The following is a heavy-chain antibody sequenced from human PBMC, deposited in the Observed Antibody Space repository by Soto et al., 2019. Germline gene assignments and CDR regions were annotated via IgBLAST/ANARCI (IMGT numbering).Heavy chain of an antibody. Sequence: GTSVKVSSKASGYSFTSYAISSVRQAPGQGLEWMGWISAYNGNTNYAQKLQGRVTMTTDTSTSTAYMELRSLRSDDTAVYYCARTAWAFEIWGQGTMVTVTS. CDR2: ISAYNGNT. V-gene: IGHV1-18*01. CDR1: GYSFTSYA. J-gene: IGHJ3*02. CDR3: ARTAWAFEI. D-gene: IGHD5-18*01.